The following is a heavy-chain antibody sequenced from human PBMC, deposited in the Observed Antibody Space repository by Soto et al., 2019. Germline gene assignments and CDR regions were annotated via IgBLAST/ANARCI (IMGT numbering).Heavy chain of an antibody. J-gene: IGHJ6*02. D-gene: IGHD2-8*01. V-gene: IGHV3-21*01. Sequence: VQLVESGGGLVKPGGSLRLSCAASGFTFSSYSMNWVRQAPGKGLEWVSSISSSSSYIYYADSVKGRFTISRDNAKNSLYLQMNSLRAEDTAVYYCARVSMVSGSMDVWGQGTTVTVSS. CDR2: ISSSSSYI. CDR1: GFTFSSYS. CDR3: ARVSMVSGSMDV.